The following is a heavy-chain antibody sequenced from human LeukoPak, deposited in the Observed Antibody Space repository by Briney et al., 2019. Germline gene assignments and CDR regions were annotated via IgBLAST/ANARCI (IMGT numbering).Heavy chain of an antibody. Sequence: SETLSLTCTVSGGSISSGSYYWSWLRQPAGKGLEWIGRIYTSGSTNYNPSLKSRVTISVDTSKNQFSLKLSSVTAAGTAVYYCARVVQSTDSSGFYLPEYFQHWGQGTLVTVSS. CDR1: GGSISSGSYY. CDR3: ARVVQSTDSSGFYLPEYFQH. D-gene: IGHD3-22*01. J-gene: IGHJ1*01. V-gene: IGHV4-61*02. CDR2: IYTSGST.